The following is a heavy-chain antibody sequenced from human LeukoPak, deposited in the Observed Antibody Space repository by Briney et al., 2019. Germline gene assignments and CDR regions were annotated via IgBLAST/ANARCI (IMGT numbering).Heavy chain of an antibody. D-gene: IGHD2-2*01. CDR3: AREPRGNCSSTSCPFYYYMDV. Sequence: SETLSLTCTVSGGSISSGGYYWSWIRQPPGKGLEWIGYIYHSGSTYYNPSLKSRVTISVDTSKNQFSLKLSSVTAADTAVYYCAREPRGNCSSTSCPFYYYMDVWGKGTTVTVSS. V-gene: IGHV4-30-2*01. CDR2: IYHSGST. CDR1: GGSISSGGYY. J-gene: IGHJ6*03.